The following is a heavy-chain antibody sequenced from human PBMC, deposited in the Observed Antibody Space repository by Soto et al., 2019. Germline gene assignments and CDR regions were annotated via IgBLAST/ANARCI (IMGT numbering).Heavy chain of an antibody. Sequence: EVQLVESGGGLVQAGESLRLSCEASGFTFSNYWMHWVRQVPGKGLVWVSRIKGDVSSMNYADSVKGRFTISRDNAKNTVVLQMDSLGAEYTAVYYCARGIPGHYGFDVWGQGTMVTVSS. V-gene: IGHV3-74*01. D-gene: IGHD3-10*01. CDR2: IKGDVSSM. CDR3: ARGIPGHYGFDV. J-gene: IGHJ3*01. CDR1: GFTFSNYW.